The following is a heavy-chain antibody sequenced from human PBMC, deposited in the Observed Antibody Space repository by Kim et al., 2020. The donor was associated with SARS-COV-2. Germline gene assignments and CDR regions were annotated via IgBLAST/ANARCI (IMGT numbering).Heavy chain of an antibody. CDR2: ISWNSGSI. V-gene: IGHV3-9*01. J-gene: IGHJ4*02. CDR3: AKGRWFGEPSYFDY. CDR1: GFTFDDYA. Sequence: LRLSCAASGFTFDDYAMHWVRQAPGKGLEWVSGISWNSGSIGYADSVKGRFTISRDNAKNSLYLQMNSLRAEDTALYYCAKGRWFGEPSYFDYWGQGTLVTVSS. D-gene: IGHD3-10*01.